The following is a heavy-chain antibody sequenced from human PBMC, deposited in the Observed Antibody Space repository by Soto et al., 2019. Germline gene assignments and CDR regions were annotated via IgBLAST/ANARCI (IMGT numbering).Heavy chain of an antibody. V-gene: IGHV4-31*03. J-gene: IGHJ4*02. Sequence: QVQLQESGPGLVKPSQTLSLTCTVSGGSISSGGYYWSWIRQHPGKGLEWIGYIYYSGSTYYNPSLKSRVTISVDTSKNQLSLKLSSVTAADTAVYYCARDQKDYGDYVGYFDYWGQGTLVTVSS. CDR3: ARDQKDYGDYVGYFDY. D-gene: IGHD4-17*01. CDR1: GGSISSGGYY. CDR2: IYYSGST.